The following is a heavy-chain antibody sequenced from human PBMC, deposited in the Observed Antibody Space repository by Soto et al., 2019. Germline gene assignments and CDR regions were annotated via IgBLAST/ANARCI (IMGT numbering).Heavy chain of an antibody. CDR2: ISAYGGNT. V-gene: IGHV1-18*01. CDR1: GYTFTSYG. D-gene: IGHD3-10*01. CDR3: ARARNSGSYYRH. Sequence: QVQLVQSGAEVKKPGASVRVSCKASGYTFTSYGISWVRQAPGQGLELMGWISAYGGNTNYGQNLQGRVTMTTDTATSTAYMELRSLRSDDTAVYYCARARNSGSYYRHWGQGILVTVSS. J-gene: IGHJ4*02.